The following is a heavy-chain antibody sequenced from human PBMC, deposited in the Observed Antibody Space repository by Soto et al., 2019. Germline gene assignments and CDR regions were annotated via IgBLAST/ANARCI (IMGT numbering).Heavy chain of an antibody. CDR3: ARDLPFNY. Sequence: PSETLSLTCPVSGGSISSSSYYWGWIRQPPGKGLEWIGSIYYSGSTYYNPSLKSRVTISVDTSKNQFSLKLSSVTAADTAVYYCARDLPFNYWGQGTLVTVSS. CDR1: GGSISSSSYY. CDR2: IYYSGST. V-gene: IGHV4-39*02. J-gene: IGHJ4*02.